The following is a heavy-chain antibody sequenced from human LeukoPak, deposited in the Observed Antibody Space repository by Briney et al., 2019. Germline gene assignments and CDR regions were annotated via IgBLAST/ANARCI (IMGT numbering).Heavy chain of an antibody. Sequence: SETLSLTCTVSGGSISSSSYYWGWIRQPPGQGLEWIGSIYYSGSTYYNPSLKSRVTISVDTSKNQFSLKLSSVTAADTAVYYCARSMVVVVVDYWGQGTLVTVSS. CDR3: ARSMVVVVVDY. V-gene: IGHV4-39*01. J-gene: IGHJ4*02. D-gene: IGHD2-15*01. CDR2: IYYSGST. CDR1: GGSISSSSYY.